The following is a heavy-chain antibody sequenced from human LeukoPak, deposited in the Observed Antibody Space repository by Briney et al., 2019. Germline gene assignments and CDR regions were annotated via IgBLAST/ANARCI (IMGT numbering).Heavy chain of an antibody. CDR2: IIPIFGTA. CDR1: GGTFISYA. CDR3: ARDSGVGATGYYYMDV. Sequence: ASVKVSCKASGGTFISYAISWVRQAPGQGLEWMGGIIPIFGTANYAQKFQGRVTITADESTSTAYMELSSLRSEDTAVYYCARDSGVGATGYYYMDVWGKGTTVTVSS. D-gene: IGHD1-26*01. J-gene: IGHJ6*03. V-gene: IGHV1-69*13.